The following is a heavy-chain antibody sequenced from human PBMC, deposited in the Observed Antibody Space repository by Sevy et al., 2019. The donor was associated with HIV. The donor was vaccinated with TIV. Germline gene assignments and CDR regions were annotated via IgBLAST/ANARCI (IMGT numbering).Heavy chain of an antibody. V-gene: IGHV3-74*01. J-gene: IGHJ5*02. Sequence: GGSLRLSCAASGFSFNSYWMHWVRQAPGKGLEWVSHISDDGIGTTYADSVKGRFTISRDNAKNTLYLQMNSLRAEDTALYYCHAASQVSWGQGTLVTVSS. D-gene: IGHD6-25*01. CDR1: GFSFNSYW. CDR3: HAASQVS. CDR2: ISDDGIGT.